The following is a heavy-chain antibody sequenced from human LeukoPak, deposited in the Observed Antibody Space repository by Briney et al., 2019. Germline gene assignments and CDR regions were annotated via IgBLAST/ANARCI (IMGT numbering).Heavy chain of an antibody. CDR2: ISGSGGST. D-gene: IGHD1-26*01. J-gene: IGHJ4*02. Sequence: GGSLRLSCAASGFTFSSYAMSWVRQAPGKGLEWVSAISGSGGSTYYADSVKGRFTISRDNSKNTLYLQMNSLRAEDTAVYYCARSRTIVGATPGLDYWGQGTLVTVSS. CDR1: GFTFSSYA. V-gene: IGHV3-23*01. CDR3: ARSRTIVGATPGLDY.